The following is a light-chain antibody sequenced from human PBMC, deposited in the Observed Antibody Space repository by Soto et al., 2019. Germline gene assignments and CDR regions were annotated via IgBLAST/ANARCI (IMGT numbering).Light chain of an antibody. CDR3: LQDYDYPWT. Sequence: ALQMTQSPSSLSASVGDRVTVTCRASQGVGNDLGWYQHKPGKAPKLLIFAASTLQTGVPSRFSGSGSGTDFTLTISGLQAEDSATYYCLQDYDYPWTFGQGTKVEVK. CDR2: AAS. J-gene: IGKJ1*01. V-gene: IGKV1-6*01. CDR1: QGVGND.